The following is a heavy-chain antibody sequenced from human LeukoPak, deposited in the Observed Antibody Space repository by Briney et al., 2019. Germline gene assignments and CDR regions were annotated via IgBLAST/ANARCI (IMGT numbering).Heavy chain of an antibody. CDR3: ARERDSGSYYQGYYFDY. CDR1: GFTFSSYW. J-gene: IGHJ4*02. CDR2: INWNGGST. D-gene: IGHD1-26*01. V-gene: IGHV3-20*04. Sequence: GGSLRLSCAASGFTFSSYWMHWVRQAPGKGLEWVSGINWNGGSTGYADSVKGRFTISRDNAKNSLYLQMNSLRAEDTALYYCARERDSGSYYQGYYFDYWGQGTLVTVSS.